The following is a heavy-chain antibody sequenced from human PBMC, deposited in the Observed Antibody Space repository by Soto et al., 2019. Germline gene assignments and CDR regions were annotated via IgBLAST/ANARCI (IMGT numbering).Heavy chain of an antibody. Sequence: PGGSLRLSCAASGFTFSSYDMHWVRQATGKGLEWVSAIGTAGDTYYPGSVKGRFTISRENAKNSLYLQMNSLRAGDTAVYYCVRGQRYCSGGSCPQGMDVWGQGTTVTVSS. J-gene: IGHJ6*02. CDR2: IGTAGDT. V-gene: IGHV3-13*01. CDR1: GFTFSSYD. CDR3: VRGQRYCSGGSCPQGMDV. D-gene: IGHD2-15*01.